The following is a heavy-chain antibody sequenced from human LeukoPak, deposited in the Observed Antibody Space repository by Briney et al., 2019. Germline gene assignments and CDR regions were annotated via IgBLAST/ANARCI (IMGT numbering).Heavy chain of an antibody. V-gene: IGHV3-23*01. CDR1: GFTFSSYA. D-gene: IGHD3-9*01. CDR2: ISGDGDGT. Sequence: GGSLRLSCAASGFTFSSYAMSWVRQAPGKGLEWVSAISGDGDGTYYADSVKGRFTISRDNSKNTLYLQMNSLGAEDTAVYYCARVLMYAFDIWGQGTLVTVSS. CDR3: ARVLMYAFDI. J-gene: IGHJ3*02.